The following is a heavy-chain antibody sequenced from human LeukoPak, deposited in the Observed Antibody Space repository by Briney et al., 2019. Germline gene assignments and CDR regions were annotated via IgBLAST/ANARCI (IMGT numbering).Heavy chain of an antibody. CDR2: IKQDGSQK. Sequence: SGGSLRLSCAAYGFTFSSYWMSWVRQAPGKGLEWVATIKQDGSQKEYVDSVKGRFTISRDNAKNSLYLQMNSLRAEDTAVYYCARDPTVTNFHDAFDIWGQGTMVTVSS. J-gene: IGHJ3*02. D-gene: IGHD4-17*01. CDR1: GFTFSSYW. V-gene: IGHV3-7*05. CDR3: ARDPTVTNFHDAFDI.